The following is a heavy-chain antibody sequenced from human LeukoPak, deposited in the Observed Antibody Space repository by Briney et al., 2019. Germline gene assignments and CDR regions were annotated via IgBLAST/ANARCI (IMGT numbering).Heavy chain of an antibody. D-gene: IGHD6-6*01. V-gene: IGHV1-18*01. Sequence: ASVTVSFKASVYTFTNYGISWVGQAPGQGLEGMGWISAYNGNTNYAQKLQGRVTITTDTSTSTAYMELRSLRSDDTAVYYCARVPSTSIAARPRDYWGQGTLVTVSS. CDR1: VYTFTNYG. J-gene: IGHJ4*02. CDR2: ISAYNGNT. CDR3: ARVPSTSIAARPRDY.